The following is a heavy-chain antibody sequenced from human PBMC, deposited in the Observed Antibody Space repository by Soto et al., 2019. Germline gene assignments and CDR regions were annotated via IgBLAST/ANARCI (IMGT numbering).Heavy chain of an antibody. Sequence: PGGSLRLSCAASGFTFSSYGMHWVRQAPGKGLEWVAVIWYDGSNKYYADSVKGRFTISRDNSKNTLYLQMNSLRAEDTAVYYCARDESYGSGSYYSRGYYYYYMDVWGQGTTVPVSS. CDR1: GFTFSSYG. V-gene: IGHV3-33*01. D-gene: IGHD3-10*01. CDR3: ARDESYGSGSYYSRGYYYYYMDV. J-gene: IGHJ6*03. CDR2: IWYDGSNK.